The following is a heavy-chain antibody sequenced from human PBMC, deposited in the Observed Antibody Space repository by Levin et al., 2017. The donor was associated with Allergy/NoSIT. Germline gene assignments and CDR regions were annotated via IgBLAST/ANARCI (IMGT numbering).Heavy chain of an antibody. D-gene: IGHD5-12*01. CDR1: GFTFSSYA. CDR3: ARVLGWLRRMEDAFDI. V-gene: IGHV3-30-3*01. J-gene: IGHJ3*02. CDR2: ISYDGSNK. Sequence: GGSLRLSCAASGFTFSSYAMHWVRQAPGKGLEWVAVISYDGSNKYYADSVKGRFTISRDNSKNTLYLQMNSLRAEDTAVYYCARVLGWLRRMEDAFDIWGQGTMVTVSS.